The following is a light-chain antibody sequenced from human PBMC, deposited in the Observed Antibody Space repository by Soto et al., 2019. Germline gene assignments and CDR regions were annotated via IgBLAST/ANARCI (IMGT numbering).Light chain of an antibody. CDR1: RGISTF. CDR2: AAS. J-gene: IGKJ5*01. Sequence: DIQMTQSPSSLSASVGDRVTITCRASRGISTFLAWFQQRPGKAPKSLIYAASTLQSGVPSKFSGGGSDTDFTLTISSRQPEDFATYYCQQYFIYPITFGQGTRLEIK. CDR3: QQYFIYPIT. V-gene: IGKV1-16*02.